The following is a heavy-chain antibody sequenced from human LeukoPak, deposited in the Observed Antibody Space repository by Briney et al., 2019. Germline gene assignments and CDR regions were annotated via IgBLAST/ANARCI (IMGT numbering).Heavy chain of an antibody. CDR1: GYTFNSYD. J-gene: IGHJ5*02. V-gene: IGHV1-8*01. CDR2: MNPNTGNT. D-gene: IGHD3-10*01. CDR3: ARGGAGTYYKRDGWFDP. Sequence: ASVKVSCKASGYTFNSYDINWLRQATGQGLEWMGWMNPNTGNTGYGERFQGRVTMTRDNSISTAYMELNSLTSEDTAVYYCARGGAGTYYKRDGWFDPWGQGTVVTVSS.